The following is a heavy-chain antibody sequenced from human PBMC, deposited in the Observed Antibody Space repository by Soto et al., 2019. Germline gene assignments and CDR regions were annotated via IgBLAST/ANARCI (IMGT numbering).Heavy chain of an antibody. D-gene: IGHD5-18*01. V-gene: IGHV4-59*01. CDR1: GGSISSYY. Sequence: PSETLSLTCTVSGGSISSYYWSWIRQPPGKGLEWIGYIYYSGSTNYNPSHKSRVTIKVDTSKNHFSLKLSSVTAADTSVYYCALARSYGYYGDFDYWGQGTLVTVSS. CDR3: ALARSYGYYGDFDY. CDR2: IYYSGST. J-gene: IGHJ4*02.